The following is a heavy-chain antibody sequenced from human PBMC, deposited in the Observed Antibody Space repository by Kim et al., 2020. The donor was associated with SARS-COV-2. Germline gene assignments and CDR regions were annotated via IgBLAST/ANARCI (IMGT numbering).Heavy chain of an antibody. CDR1: GFTFSSYA. Sequence: GGSLRLSCAASGFTFSSYAMSWVRQAPGKGLEWVAVISGSGVSTYYADSVKGRFTISRDNSKSTLYLQMNSLRAEDTAVYYCARAPAVAVVGRGWYFDLWGRGTLVTVSS. D-gene: IGHD6-19*01. J-gene: IGHJ2*01. V-gene: IGHV3-23*01. CDR3: ARAPAVAVVGRGWYFDL. CDR2: ISGSGVST.